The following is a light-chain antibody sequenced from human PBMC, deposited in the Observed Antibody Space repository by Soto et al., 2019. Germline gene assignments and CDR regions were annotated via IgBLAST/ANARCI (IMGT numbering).Light chain of an antibody. V-gene: IGLV2-8*01. CDR1: SSDVGGYNY. Sequence: QSALTQPASVSGSPGQSITISCTGTSSDVGGYNYVSWFQQLPGKAPKLIIYEVTKRPSGVPDRFSGSQSGNTASLTVSGLQAEDEADYYCSSYGGTNNVVFGGGTKLTVL. CDR2: EVT. J-gene: IGLJ2*01. CDR3: SSYGGTNNVV.